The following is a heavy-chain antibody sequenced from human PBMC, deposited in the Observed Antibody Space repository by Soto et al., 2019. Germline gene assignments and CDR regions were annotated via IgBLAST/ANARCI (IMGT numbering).Heavy chain of an antibody. CDR3: ARSKYSSGWYGGDSS. J-gene: IGHJ4*02. CDR1: GFTFSSYA. D-gene: IGHD6-19*01. CDR2: ISGSGGST. V-gene: IGHV3-23*01. Sequence: GGSLRLSCAASGFTFSSYAMSWVRQAPGKGLEWVSAISGSGGSTYYADSVKGRFTISRDNSKNTLYLQMNSLRAEDTAVYYCARSKYSSGWYGGDSSWGQGTLVTVSS.